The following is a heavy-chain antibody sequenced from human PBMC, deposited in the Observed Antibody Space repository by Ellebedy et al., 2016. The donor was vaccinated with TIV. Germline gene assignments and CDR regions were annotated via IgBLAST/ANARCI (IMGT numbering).Heavy chain of an antibody. CDR2: ISYSGTT. D-gene: IGHD3-10*01. J-gene: IGHJ4*02. Sequence: MPSETLSLTCVISGGSIRSSSCFWDWIRQAPGRGLEWIGTISYSGTTVYNPSLKSRVTLSVDTSKNQFSLSLRSVTAGDTAMYHCARRMGDGSGYHYFDFWGQGALVTVSS. V-gene: IGHV4-39*01. CDR1: GGSIRSSSCF. CDR3: ARRMGDGSGYHYFDF.